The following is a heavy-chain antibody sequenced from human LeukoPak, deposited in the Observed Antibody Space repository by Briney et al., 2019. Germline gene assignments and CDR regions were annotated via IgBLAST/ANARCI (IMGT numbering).Heavy chain of an antibody. CDR2: ISYSGST. J-gene: IGHJ4*02. Sequence: SETLSLTCTVSGGSISSYYWSWIRQTPGKGLEWIGYISYSGSTNQNPSLKSRVTISVDTSKNHFSLKLSSVTAADTAVYYCARDGTYCSGGSCYVSDPDYWGQGTLVTVSS. CDR1: GGSISSYY. CDR3: ARDGTYCSGGSCYVSDPDY. V-gene: IGHV4-59*01. D-gene: IGHD2-15*01.